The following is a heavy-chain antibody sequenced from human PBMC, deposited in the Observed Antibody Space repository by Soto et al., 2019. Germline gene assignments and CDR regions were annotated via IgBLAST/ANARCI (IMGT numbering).Heavy chain of an antibody. CDR2: ISSSSSYI. V-gene: IGHV3-21*01. Sequence: EVQLVESGGGLVKPGGSLRLSCAASGFTFSSYSMNWVRQAPGKGLEWVSSISSSSSYIYYADSVKGRFTISRDNAKNSLYLQMNSLRAEDTDVYYCARDSGYCSGGSCSYFDYWGQGTLVTVSS. D-gene: IGHD2-15*01. CDR3: ARDSGYCSGGSCSYFDY. CDR1: GFTFSSYS. J-gene: IGHJ4*02.